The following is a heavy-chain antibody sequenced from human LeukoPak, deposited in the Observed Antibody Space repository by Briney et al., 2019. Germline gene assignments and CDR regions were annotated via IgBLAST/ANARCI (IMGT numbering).Heavy chain of an antibody. Sequence: GGSLRLSCAASGFTFNSYWMSWVRQAPGKGLEWVAVISYDGSNKYYADSVKGRFTISRDNSKNTLYLQMNSLRAEDTAVYYCARDREWYFDLWGRGTLVTVSS. D-gene: IGHD1-26*01. V-gene: IGHV3-30-3*01. CDR3: ARDREWYFDL. J-gene: IGHJ2*01. CDR2: ISYDGSNK. CDR1: GFTFNSYW.